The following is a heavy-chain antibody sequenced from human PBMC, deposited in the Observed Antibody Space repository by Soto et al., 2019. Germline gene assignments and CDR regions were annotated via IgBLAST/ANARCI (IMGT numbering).Heavy chain of an antibody. D-gene: IGHD3-16*01. CDR2: ISSSSSFI. CDR3: ARDLHDYVSFRFDP. Sequence: EVLLVESGGGLVKPGGSLRLSCAASGFTFSSYSMNWVRQAPGKGLEWVSSISSSSSFIYYADSLKGRFTISRDNAKNSLYLQMNSLRAEYTAVYYCARDLHDYVSFRFDPWGQGTLVTVSS. CDR1: GFTFSSYS. V-gene: IGHV3-21*01. J-gene: IGHJ5*02.